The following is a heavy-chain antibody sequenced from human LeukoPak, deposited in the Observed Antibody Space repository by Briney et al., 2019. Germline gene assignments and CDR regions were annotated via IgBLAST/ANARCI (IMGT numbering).Heavy chain of an antibody. CDR1: GFTFSSYD. J-gene: IGHJ4*02. D-gene: IGHD2-8*02. CDR2: IRYDGSNK. V-gene: IGHV3-30*02. CDR3: ATYRQVLLPFES. Sequence: GGSLRLSCAASGFTFSSYDMHWVRQPPGKGLEWVAFIRYDGSNKYYADSVRGRFTISRANSKSTLSLQMNSLIADHTALYYCATYRQVLLPFESWGQGTLVTVSS.